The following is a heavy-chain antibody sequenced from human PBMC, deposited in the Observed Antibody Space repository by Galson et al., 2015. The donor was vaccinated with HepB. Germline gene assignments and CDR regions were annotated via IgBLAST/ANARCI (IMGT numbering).Heavy chain of an antibody. Sequence: SLRLSCAASGFTFSSYWLSWVRQAPGKGLECVANVKADGSEKYYVDSVKGRFTITRDNARNSLYLQMNSLRAEDTAVYYCARVRGDLYDPRTYYLDYWGPGTLVTVSS. CDR1: GFTFSSYW. V-gene: IGHV3-7*03. J-gene: IGHJ4*02. CDR3: ARVRGDLYDPRTYYLDY. CDR2: VKADGSEK. D-gene: IGHD3-10*01.